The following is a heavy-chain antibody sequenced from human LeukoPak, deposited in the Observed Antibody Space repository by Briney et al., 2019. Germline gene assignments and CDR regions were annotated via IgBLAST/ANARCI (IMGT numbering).Heavy chain of an antibody. Sequence: ASVKVSCKASGNTFTGYYMHWVRQAPGQGLEWMGWINPNSGGTNYAQKFQGRVTMTRDTSISTAYMELSRLRSDDTAVYYCARGDTIFGVVIGYFDYWGQGTLVTVSS. CDR2: INPNSGGT. CDR1: GNTFTGYY. V-gene: IGHV1-2*02. D-gene: IGHD3-3*01. J-gene: IGHJ4*02. CDR3: ARGDTIFGVVIGYFDY.